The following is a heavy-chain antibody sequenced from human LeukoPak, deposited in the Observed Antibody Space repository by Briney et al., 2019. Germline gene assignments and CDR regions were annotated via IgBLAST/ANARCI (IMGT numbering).Heavy chain of an antibody. Sequence: KTGGSLRLSCAASGFTFSSYSMTWVRQAPGKGLEWVSSISSSSSYIYYADSVKGRFTISRDNAKNSLYLQMNSLRAEDTAVYYCAKIAAAGQAYYYGMDVWGQGTTVTVSS. J-gene: IGHJ6*02. D-gene: IGHD6-13*01. CDR3: AKIAAAGQAYYYGMDV. CDR1: GFTFSSYS. V-gene: IGHV3-21*01. CDR2: ISSSSSYI.